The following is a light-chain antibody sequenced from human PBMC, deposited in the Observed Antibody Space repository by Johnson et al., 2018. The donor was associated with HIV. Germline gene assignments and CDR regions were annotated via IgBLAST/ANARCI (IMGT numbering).Light chain of an antibody. CDR2: DNN. V-gene: IGLV1-51*01. CDR3: GTWDDGLVVFV. J-gene: IGLJ1*01. CDR1: SSNIGNNY. Sequence: QSVLTQPPSVSAAPRQKVTISCSGSSSNIGNNYVSWYQQLPGTAPKLLIYDNNKRPSGIPDRFSGSKSGTSATLGITGLQTGDEADYYCGTWDDGLVVFVFASETTVTVL.